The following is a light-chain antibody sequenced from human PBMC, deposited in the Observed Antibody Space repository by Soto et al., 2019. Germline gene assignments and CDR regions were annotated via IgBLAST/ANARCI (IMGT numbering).Light chain of an antibody. CDR3: QVWDISSVHPVV. J-gene: IGLJ2*01. CDR2: DDS. V-gene: IGLV3-21*02. CDR1: NIGSKS. Sequence: SYELTQPPSVSVAPGQTARVTCGGSNIGSKSAHWYQQKAGQAPVVVVYDDSDRPSGIPERFSGSKSGNTATLTISRVDAGDEADYYCQVWDISSVHPVVFGGGTKLTVL.